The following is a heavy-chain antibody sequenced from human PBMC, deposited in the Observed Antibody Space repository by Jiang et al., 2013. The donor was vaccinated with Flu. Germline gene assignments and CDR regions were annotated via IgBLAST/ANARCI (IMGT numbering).Heavy chain of an antibody. D-gene: IGHD1-26*01. Sequence: GAEVKKPGESLRISCKVSGYTFTSYWIGWVRQMPGKGLEWMGIIYPGDSDTRYSPSFQGQVTISADKSISTAYLQWSSLKASDTAMYYCARTSGNKGALFDYWGQGTLVTVSS. CDR1: GYTFTSYW. CDR2: IYPGDSDT. V-gene: IGHV5-51*01. J-gene: IGHJ4*02. CDR3: ARTSGNKGALFDY.